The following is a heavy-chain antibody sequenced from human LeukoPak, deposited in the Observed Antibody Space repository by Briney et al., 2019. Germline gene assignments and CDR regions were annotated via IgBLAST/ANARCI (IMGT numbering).Heavy chain of an antibody. CDR3: SKCRDTTASGTFDY. D-gene: IGHD1-14*01. Sequence: GGSLRLSCAASGFTFSNYGMHCVRQAPGKGLEWVAGISEDGINKYYADSVKARFTISRDNSNNTLFLQMNNLRTDDTAVYYCSKCRDTTASGTFDYWGQGALVTVSS. J-gene: IGHJ4*02. V-gene: IGHV3-30*18. CDR1: GFTFSNYG. CDR2: ISEDGINK.